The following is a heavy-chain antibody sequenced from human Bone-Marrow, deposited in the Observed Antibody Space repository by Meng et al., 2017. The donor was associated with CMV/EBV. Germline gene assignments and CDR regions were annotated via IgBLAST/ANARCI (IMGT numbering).Heavy chain of an antibody. D-gene: IGHD2-2*01. Sequence: SETLSLTCVVYGGSFSGYYWSWIRQPPGKGLEWIGEINHRGGTNYNSSLKSRVTISVDTSKNQFSLKLSSVTAADTAVYYCARLIVVVPAAISRYYYYGMDVWGQGTTVTVSS. J-gene: IGHJ6*02. V-gene: IGHV4-34*01. CDR2: INHRGGT. CDR1: GGSFSGYY. CDR3: ARLIVVVPAAISRYYYYGMDV.